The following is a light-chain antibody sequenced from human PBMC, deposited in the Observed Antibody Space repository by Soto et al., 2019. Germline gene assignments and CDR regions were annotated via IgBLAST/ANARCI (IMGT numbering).Light chain of an antibody. Sequence: QSVLTQPASVSGSPGQSITISCTGTSSDVGGFNHVSWYQHHPDKAPKLIIYDVTSRPSGVSSRFSGSKSANTASLTISGLQAEDEADYYCTSYTSSTTLGVFGSGTKVTVL. CDR3: TSYTSSTTLGV. CDR2: DVT. V-gene: IGLV2-14*03. CDR1: SSDVGGFNH. J-gene: IGLJ1*01.